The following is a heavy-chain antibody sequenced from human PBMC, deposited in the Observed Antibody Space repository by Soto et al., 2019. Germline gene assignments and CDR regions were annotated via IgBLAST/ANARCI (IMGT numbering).Heavy chain of an antibody. Sequence: EVQLVESGGGLVKPGGSLRLSCVGSGLTLSDAWMNWVRQIPGKGPVWVGRIKTKSDGAVTDYAALAKGRFTISRDDSENTLYLQMNSLISEDTAVYYCAREWFGDFVWGQGTLVTVSS. V-gene: IGHV3-15*05. CDR2: IKTKSDGAVT. D-gene: IGHD3-10*01. CDR1: GLTLSDAW. J-gene: IGHJ4*02. CDR3: AREWFGDFV.